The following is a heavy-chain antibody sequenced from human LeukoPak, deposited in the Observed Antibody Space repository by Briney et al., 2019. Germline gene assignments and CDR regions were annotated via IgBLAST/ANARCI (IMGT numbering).Heavy chain of an antibody. CDR3: ARGGNYFRFDP. D-gene: IGHD1-26*01. CDR1: GYTLTELS. Sequence: ASVKVSCKVSGYTLTELSMHWVRQAPGQGLEWMGWISAYNGNTNYAQKLQGRVTMTTDTSTATAYMELRSLRSDDTAVYYCARGGNYFRFDPWGQGTLVTVSS. CDR2: ISAYNGNT. V-gene: IGHV1-18*01. J-gene: IGHJ5*02.